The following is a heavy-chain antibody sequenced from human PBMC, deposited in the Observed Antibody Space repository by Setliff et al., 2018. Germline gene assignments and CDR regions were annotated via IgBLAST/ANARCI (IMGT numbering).Heavy chain of an antibody. J-gene: IGHJ3*01. Sequence: SLRLSCAPSGFTSDVCTMSCVRQAPGKGLEWVANIKQDGSEKYYVDSVKGRFTISRDNAKNSLDLQMDSLRGEDTAVYYCVRDRWKVMVNKGDDAFDLWGQGTMVTVSS. V-gene: IGHV3-7*01. CDR1: GFTSDVCT. CDR2: IKQDGSEK. D-gene: IGHD5-18*01. CDR3: VRDRWKVMVNKGDDAFDL.